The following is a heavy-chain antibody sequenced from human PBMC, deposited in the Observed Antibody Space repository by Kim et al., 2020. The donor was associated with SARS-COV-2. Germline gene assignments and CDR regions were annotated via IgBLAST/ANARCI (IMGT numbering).Heavy chain of an antibody. J-gene: IGHJ6*02. Sequence: GGSLRLSCATSGFTVTDYWMHWVRQAPGKGLVWVSRIRSGGTGISYADSVKGRFTISRDNVNNTLYLQMNNLRAEDTALYYCTSDTVLYGLDVWGQETPVTASS. CDR2: IRSGGTGI. CDR3: TSDTVLYGLDV. D-gene: IGHD4-4*01. CDR1: GFTVTDYW. V-gene: IGHV3-74*01.